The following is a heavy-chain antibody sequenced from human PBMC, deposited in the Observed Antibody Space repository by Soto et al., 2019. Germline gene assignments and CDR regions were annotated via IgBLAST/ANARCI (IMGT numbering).Heavy chain of an antibody. D-gene: IGHD2-15*01. CDR3: AEASPYCCCGSCNLDY. V-gene: IGHV3-30*03. CDR1: GFTFSSYG. Sequence: QVQLVESGGGVVQPGRSLRLSCAASGFTFSSYGMHWVRQAPGKGLEWVAVISYDGSNKYYADSVKAGFTISRDNSKNTLCLQMNSLRAEDTAVYYCAEASPYCCCGSCNLDYWGEGTLVTVSS. CDR2: ISYDGSNK. J-gene: IGHJ4*02.